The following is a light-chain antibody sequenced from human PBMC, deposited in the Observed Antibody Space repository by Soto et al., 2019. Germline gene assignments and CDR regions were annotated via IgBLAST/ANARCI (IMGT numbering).Light chain of an antibody. Sequence: EIVLTQSPGTLSLSPGDGATISCRASQSVSSTYVAWYQQKPGQAPRLLIYGASNRATGIPDRFRGSGSATDFTLTISRLEPEDFAVYYCQQYSGSMTFGQGTRLEIE. CDR2: GAS. J-gene: IGKJ5*01. CDR1: QSVSSTY. V-gene: IGKV3-20*01. CDR3: QQYSGSMT.